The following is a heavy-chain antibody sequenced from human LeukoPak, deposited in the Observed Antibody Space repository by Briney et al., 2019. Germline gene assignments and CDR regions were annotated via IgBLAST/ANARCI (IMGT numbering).Heavy chain of an antibody. J-gene: IGHJ4*02. CDR1: GFTFSRYC. V-gene: IGHV3-7*01. CDR3: ADCSGDSCYATY. D-gene: IGHD2-15*01. CDR2: INQDGSEK. Sequence: PGGSLRLSCAASGFTFSRYCLSWVRQAPGKGLEGVANINQDGSEKYYVDSVKGRFTISRDNAKNSLYLQMSGLRAEDTAVYYCADCSGDSCYATYWGQGTLITVSS.